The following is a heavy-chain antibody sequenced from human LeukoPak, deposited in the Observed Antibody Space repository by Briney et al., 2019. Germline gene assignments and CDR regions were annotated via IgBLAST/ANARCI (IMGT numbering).Heavy chain of an antibody. Sequence: GGSVKVSCKASGYTFTSYYMHWVRQAPGQGLEWMGIINPSGGSTSYAQKFQGRVTMTRDTSTSTVYMELSSLRSEDTAVYYCSSCSSTSCTDYWGQGTLVTVPS. V-gene: IGHV1-46*01. D-gene: IGHD2-2*01. J-gene: IGHJ4*02. CDR2: INPSGGST. CDR1: GYTFTSYY. CDR3: SSCSSTSCTDY.